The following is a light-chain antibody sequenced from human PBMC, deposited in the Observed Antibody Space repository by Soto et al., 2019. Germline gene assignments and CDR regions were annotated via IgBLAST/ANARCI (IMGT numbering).Light chain of an antibody. Sequence: DIQMTQSPSSLSASVGDRVTITCRASQSISSYLNWYQQKPGKAPKLLIYAASSLQSGVPSRFSGSGSGTDFNLTISSLQPEDFATYYCQQSYSTTPTFGQGTKLEIK. CDR2: AAS. V-gene: IGKV1-39*01. CDR3: QQSYSTTPT. CDR1: QSISSY. J-gene: IGKJ2*01.